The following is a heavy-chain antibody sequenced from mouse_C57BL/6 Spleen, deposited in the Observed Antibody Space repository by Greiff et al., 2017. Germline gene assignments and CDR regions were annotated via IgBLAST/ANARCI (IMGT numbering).Heavy chain of an antibody. D-gene: IGHD3-2*02. CDR3: AGGAEATYPYD. V-gene: IGHV1-80*01. J-gene: IGHJ2*01. CDR2: IYPGDGDT. CDR1: GYAFSSYW. Sequence: QVQLQQSGAELVKPGASVKISCKASGYAFSSYWMNWVKQRPGKGLEWIGQIYPGDGDTNYNGKFKGKATLTADKSSSTAYMQLSSLTSEDSAIYFCAGGAEATYPYDWGQGTTLKVSS.